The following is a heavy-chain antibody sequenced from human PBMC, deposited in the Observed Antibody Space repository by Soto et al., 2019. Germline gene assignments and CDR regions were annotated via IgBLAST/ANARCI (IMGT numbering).Heavy chain of an antibody. CDR1: GGSISSYY. J-gene: IGHJ4*02. CDR3: ASNHGFDFYYFAS. D-gene: IGHD5-12*01. V-gene: IGHV4-59*01. CDR2: IYYSGST. Sequence: SGTLSLTCTVSGGSISSYYWSWIRQPPGKGLEWIGYIYYSGSTNYNPSLKSRVTISVDTSKNQFSLKLSSVTAADTAVYYCASNHGFDFYYFASWGQGAQVTVSS.